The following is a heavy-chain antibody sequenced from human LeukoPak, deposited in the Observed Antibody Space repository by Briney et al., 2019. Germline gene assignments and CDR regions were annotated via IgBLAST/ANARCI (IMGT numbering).Heavy chain of an antibody. J-gene: IGHJ4*02. CDR1: GGTFSSYA. V-gene: IGHV1-69*04. D-gene: IGHD3-22*01. CDR2: IIPILGIA. CDR3: ARGFHQSDYDRSGPVRY. Sequence: SVKVSCKASGGTFSSYAISWVRQAPGQGLEWMGRIIPILGIANYAQKFQGRVTITADKSTSTAYMELSSLRSEDTAVYYCARGFHQSDYDRSGPVRYWGQGTLVTVSS.